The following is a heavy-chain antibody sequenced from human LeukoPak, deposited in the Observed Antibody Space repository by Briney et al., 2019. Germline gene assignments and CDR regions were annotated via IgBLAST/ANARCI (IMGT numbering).Heavy chain of an antibody. CDR3: TRGGSVEAAPPKDRYYYYMDV. V-gene: IGHV3-49*03. CDR1: GFTFGDYA. D-gene: IGHD6-6*01. CDR2: IRSKAFGGTT. J-gene: IGHJ6*03. Sequence: GRSLRLSCTASGFTFGDYAMSWFRQAPGKGLEWVGFIRSKAFGGTTEYAASVKGRFTISRDDSKSIAYLQMNSLKTEDTAVYYCTRGGSVEAAPPKDRYYYYMDVWGKGTTVTVSS.